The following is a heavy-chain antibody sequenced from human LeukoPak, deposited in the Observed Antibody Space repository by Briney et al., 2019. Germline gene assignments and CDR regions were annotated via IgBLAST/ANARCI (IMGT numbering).Heavy chain of an antibody. CDR2: INHSGST. D-gene: IGHD5-18*01. CDR3: ARECLSYGYFDY. Sequence: PSETLSLTCAVYGGSFSGYYWSWLRQPPGKGLEWIGEINHSGSTNYNPSLKSRVTISVETSKNQFSLKLSSVTAADTAVYYCARECLSYGYFDYWGQGTLVTVSS. CDR1: GGSFSGYY. J-gene: IGHJ4*02. V-gene: IGHV4-34*01.